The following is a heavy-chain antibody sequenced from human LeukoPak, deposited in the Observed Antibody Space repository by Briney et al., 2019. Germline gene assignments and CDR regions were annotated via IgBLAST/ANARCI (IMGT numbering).Heavy chain of an antibody. V-gene: IGHV4-39*01. J-gene: IGHJ4*02. CDR1: GGSISRSSYY. CDR2: IYYSGST. CDR3: ASGPRPFDY. Sequence: SETLSLTCSLPGGSISRSSYYWGWIRQPPGKGLEWIGSIYYSGSTYYNPSLKSRVTISVDTSKNQFSLKLSSVTAADTAVYYCASGPRPFDYWGQGTLVTVSS.